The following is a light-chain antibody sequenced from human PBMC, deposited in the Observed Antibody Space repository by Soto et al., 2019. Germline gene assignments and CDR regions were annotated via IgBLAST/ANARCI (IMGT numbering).Light chain of an antibody. Sequence: VLTQSPGPLSLSPGEGATLSCKASQSVGKYLAWYQQKPGQAPRLIIYGASTRATGIPDRFSGSGSGTDFTLTISRLEPEDFAVYYCQQYGGSPRTFPQGTKVDIK. CDR2: GAS. CDR3: QQYGGSPRT. V-gene: IGKV3-20*01. CDR1: QSVGKY. J-gene: IGKJ1*01.